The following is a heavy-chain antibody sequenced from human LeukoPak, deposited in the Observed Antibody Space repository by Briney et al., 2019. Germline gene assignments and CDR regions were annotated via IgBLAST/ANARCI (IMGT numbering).Heavy chain of an antibody. J-gene: IGHJ6*02. D-gene: IGHD5-12*01. V-gene: IGHV4-61*02. CDR3: ARDARSIVATAGMDV. CDR2: IYSSGST. Sequence: SQTLSLTCTVSGGSISSGSYYWSWIRQPAGEGLEWIGRIYSSGSTTYNPSLNSRVTLSVDTSKNQFSLNLSSVTAADTAVYYCARDARSIVATAGMDVSGQATTVTVSS. CDR1: GGSISSGSYY.